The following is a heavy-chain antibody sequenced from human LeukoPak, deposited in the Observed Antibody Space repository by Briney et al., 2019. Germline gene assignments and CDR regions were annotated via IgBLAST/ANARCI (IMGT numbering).Heavy chain of an antibody. Sequence: GGSLRLSCVGSGFTFGSYWMSWVRQAPGKGLEWVANIKHDGSDHYYADSVAGRFTISRDNAKNSLYLEMSSLRAEDAAVYFCVRHPGSYNVFTGYSYYFDYWGQGTLVTVSS. CDR1: GFTFGSYW. CDR2: IKHDGSDH. J-gene: IGHJ4*02. V-gene: IGHV3-7*01. D-gene: IGHD3-9*01. CDR3: VRHPGSYNVFTGYSYYFDY.